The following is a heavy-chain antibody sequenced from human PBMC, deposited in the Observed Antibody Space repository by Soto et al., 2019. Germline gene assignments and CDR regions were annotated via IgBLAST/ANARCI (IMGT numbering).Heavy chain of an antibody. CDR1: GGTFSSYT. CDR3: AITMVRGNYYYYGMDV. V-gene: IGHV1-69*02. D-gene: IGHD3-10*01. J-gene: IGHJ6*02. Sequence: QVQLVQSGAEVKKPGSSVKVSCKASGGTFSSYTISWVRQAPGQGLEWMGRIIPILGIANYAQKFQGRVTITADKSTSTADMELSSLRSEDTAVYYCAITMVRGNYYYYGMDVWGQGTTVTVSS. CDR2: IIPILGIA.